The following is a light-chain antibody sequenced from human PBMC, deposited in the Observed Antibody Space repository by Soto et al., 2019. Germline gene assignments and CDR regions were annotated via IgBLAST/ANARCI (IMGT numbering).Light chain of an antibody. V-gene: IGLV2-14*01. J-gene: IGLJ2*01. Sequence: QSALTQPASVSGSPGQSITISCTGTSSDIGDYDYVSWYQHHPGKAPKLMIYEVSNRPSGISNRFSGSKSGNTASLTISGLQPEDEADYYCSSYTRSSSLVFGGGTQLTVL. CDR2: EVS. CDR3: SSYTRSSSLV. CDR1: SSDIGDYDY.